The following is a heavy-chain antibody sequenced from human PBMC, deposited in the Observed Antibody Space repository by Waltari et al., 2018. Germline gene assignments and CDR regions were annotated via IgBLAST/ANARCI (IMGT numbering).Heavy chain of an antibody. D-gene: IGHD3-10*01. CDR3: ARGHNYYGVAF. V-gene: IGHV4-39*02. CDR2: IYDTGRT. Sequence: QLQLQESGPGLVKPSETLSLTCTVSGGSIHSTVYYGAWIRQPPGKGLEWIGYIYDTGRTNYNPSLRSRVAMSIDTSNNKFSLKMGAVTAADTAVYFCARGHNYYGVAFWGQGTTVTVSS. CDR1: GGSIHSTVYY. J-gene: IGHJ6*02.